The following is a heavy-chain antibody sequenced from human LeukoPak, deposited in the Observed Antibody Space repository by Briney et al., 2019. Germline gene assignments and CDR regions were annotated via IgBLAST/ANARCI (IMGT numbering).Heavy chain of an antibody. Sequence: SQTLSLTCTVSGGSISSGDYHWSWIRQPPGKGLEWIGYIYYSGSTYYNPSLKSRVTISVDTSKNQFSLKLSSVTAADTAVYYCARNSGSLPYYYYYYMDVWGKGTTVTVSS. CDR1: GGSISSGDYH. J-gene: IGHJ6*03. V-gene: IGHV4-30-4*08. CDR3: ARNSGSLPYYYYYYMDV. D-gene: IGHD1-26*01. CDR2: IYYSGST.